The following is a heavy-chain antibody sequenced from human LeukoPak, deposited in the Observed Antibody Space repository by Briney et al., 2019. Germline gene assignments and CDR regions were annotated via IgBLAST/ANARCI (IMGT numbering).Heavy chain of an antibody. D-gene: IGHD2-2*01. CDR3: TKDSVVVRNSMNAFDI. Sequence: SVKVSFKASGYTFTCKFMHWVRQAPGQGRDWMGWINPEGGGTRYQREFQGNVTMTRETSITTAYMELYSMRSDETDVYFCTKDSVVVRNSMNAFDIWGQGTMVTVSS. CDR1: GYTFTCKF. V-gene: IGHV1-2*02. J-gene: IGHJ3*02. CDR2: INPEGGGT.